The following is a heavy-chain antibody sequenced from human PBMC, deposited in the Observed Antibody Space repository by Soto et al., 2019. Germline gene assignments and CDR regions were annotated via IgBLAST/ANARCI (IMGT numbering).Heavy chain of an antibody. J-gene: IGHJ6*02. D-gene: IGHD6-6*01. V-gene: IGHV3-33*01. Sequence: QTGGSLRLSCAASGFTFSSYGMHWVRQAPGKGLEWVAVIWYDGSNKYYADSVKGRFTISRDNSKNTLYLQMNSLRAEDTAVYYCAREAKQLVRDYYYYYGMDVWGQGTTVTVSS. CDR3: AREAKQLVRDYYYYYGMDV. CDR2: IWYDGSNK. CDR1: GFTFSSYG.